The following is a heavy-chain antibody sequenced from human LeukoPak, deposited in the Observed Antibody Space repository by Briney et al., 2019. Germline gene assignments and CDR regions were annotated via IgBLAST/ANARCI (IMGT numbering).Heavy chain of an antibody. CDR2: ISGSGGST. J-gene: IGHJ4*02. CDR1: GFTFSSYA. V-gene: IGHV3-23*01. CDR3: AKASSCITMIVAVITPYFDY. D-gene: IGHD3-22*01. Sequence: PGGSLRLSCAASGFTFSSYAMSWVRQAPGKGLEWVSAISGSGGSTYYADSVKGRFTISRDNSKNTLYLQMNGLRAADTAVYYCAKASSCITMIVAVITPYFDYWGPGTLVTVSS.